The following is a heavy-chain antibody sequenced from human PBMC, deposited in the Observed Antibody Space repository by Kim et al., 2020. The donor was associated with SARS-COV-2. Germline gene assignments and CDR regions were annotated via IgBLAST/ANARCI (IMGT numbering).Heavy chain of an antibody. V-gene: IGHV4-59*08. CDR3: ARLRSGGFDY. D-gene: IGHD5-12*01. CDR2: VYYGGTT. J-gene: IGHJ4*02. Sequence: SETLTLTCTVSGGSVTSLYWSWIRQPPGKGLEYIGYVYYGGTTNYNPSLESRLSMSIDKSKNQFSLTLRSVTATDTVAYYCARLRSGGFDYWGLGTLATV. CDR1: GGSVTSLY.